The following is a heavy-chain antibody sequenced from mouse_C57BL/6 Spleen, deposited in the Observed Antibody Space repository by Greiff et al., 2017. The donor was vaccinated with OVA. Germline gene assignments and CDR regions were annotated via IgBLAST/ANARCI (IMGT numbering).Heavy chain of an antibody. CDR3: ARAWWIYYDYDGYYFDY. D-gene: IGHD2-4*01. CDR1: GYSITSGYY. J-gene: IGHJ2*01. Sequence: EVQLQESGPGLVKPSQSLSLTCSVTGYSITSGYYWNWIRKFPGNKLEWMGYISYDGSTKYNPSLKNRISITGDTSKNQFFLKLNSVTTEDTATYYCARAWWIYYDYDGYYFDYWGQGTTLTVSS. CDR2: ISYDGST. V-gene: IGHV3-6*01.